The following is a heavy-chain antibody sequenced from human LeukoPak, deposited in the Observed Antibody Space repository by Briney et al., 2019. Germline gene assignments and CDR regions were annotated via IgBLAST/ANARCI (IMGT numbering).Heavy chain of an antibody. CDR1: GYTFTGYY. CDR2: INPNSGGT. Sequence: ASVKVSCKASGYTFTGYYMHWVRQAPGRGLEWMGWINPNSGGTNYAQKFQGRVTMTRDTSISTAYMELSRLRSDDTAVYYCARAYGDYAMTSERTHNYYYYYYMDVWGKGTTVTVSS. J-gene: IGHJ6*03. V-gene: IGHV1-2*02. D-gene: IGHD4-17*01. CDR3: ARAYGDYAMTSERTHNYYYYYYMDV.